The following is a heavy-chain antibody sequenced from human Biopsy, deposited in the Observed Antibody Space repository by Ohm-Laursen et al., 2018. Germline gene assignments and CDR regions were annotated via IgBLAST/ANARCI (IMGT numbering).Heavy chain of an antibody. Sequence: SQTLSLTCTVSGVSINGGRYYWNWIRHHPGKGLEWIGNIFYSANTYYNPSLKSRVDISSDMSKNEFYLRLYSVTAADTAVYYCARAKTQDRSFPDWYFDLWGRGTLVTVSS. V-gene: IGHV4-31*03. CDR3: ARAKTQDRSFPDWYFDL. D-gene: IGHD3-22*01. CDR2: IFYSANT. J-gene: IGHJ2*01. CDR1: GVSINGGRYY.